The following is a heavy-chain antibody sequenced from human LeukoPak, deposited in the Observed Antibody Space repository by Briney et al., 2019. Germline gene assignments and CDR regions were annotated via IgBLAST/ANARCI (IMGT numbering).Heavy chain of an antibody. D-gene: IGHD3-16*01. CDR1: GFTVSSNY. Sequence: GGSLRLSCAASGFTVSSNYMSWVRQAPGKGLEWVAVISYDGSNKYYADSVKGRFTISRDNSKNTLYLQMNSLRAEDTAVYYCARISDTSGGFDYWGQGTLVTVSS. J-gene: IGHJ4*02. V-gene: IGHV3-30-3*01. CDR3: ARISDTSGGFDY. CDR2: ISYDGSNK.